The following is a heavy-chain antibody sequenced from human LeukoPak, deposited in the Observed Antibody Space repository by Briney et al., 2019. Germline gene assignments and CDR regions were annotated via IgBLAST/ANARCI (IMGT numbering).Heavy chain of an antibody. D-gene: IGHD1-26*01. Sequence: SQTLSLTCAISGDSVSSNSAAWNWIRQSPSRGLEWLGRTYYRSKWYNDYAVSVKSRITINPDTSKNQFSLQLNSVTPEDTAVYYCASLGATPPNARYYYYMDVWGKGTTVTVSS. CDR2: TYYRSKWYN. J-gene: IGHJ6*03. CDR1: GDSVSSNSAA. CDR3: ASLGATPPNARYYYYMDV. V-gene: IGHV6-1*01.